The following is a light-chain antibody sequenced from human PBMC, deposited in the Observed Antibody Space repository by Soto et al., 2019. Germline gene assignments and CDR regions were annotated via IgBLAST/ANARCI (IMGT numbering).Light chain of an antibody. V-gene: IGKV3-15*01. J-gene: IGKJ2*01. CDR3: QQYNNWPYT. Sequence: DIVMTQSPATLSVSPGERVPLSCRASQRVSSNVAWYRHKPGQAPTLLIYGASPRATGIPARFSGSGSGTEFTLTISSLQSEDFAVYYCQQYNNWPYTFGQWTKLEIK. CDR1: QRVSSN. CDR2: GAS.